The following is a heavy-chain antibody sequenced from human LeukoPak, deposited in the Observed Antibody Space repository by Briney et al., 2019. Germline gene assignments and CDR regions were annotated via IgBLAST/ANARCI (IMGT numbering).Heavy chain of an antibody. CDR3: ARPSYYYDSSGKEAFDI. CDR1: GSRFTSYW. Sequence: LGESLEISCQGPGSRFTSYWIGWVRQMPGKGLEWMGIIYPGDSDTRYSPSCQGQVTFPATKSISTAYLQWSSLKASDTSMYYCARPSYYYDSSGKEAFDIWGQGTMVTVSS. CDR2: IYPGDSDT. V-gene: IGHV5-51*01. J-gene: IGHJ3*02. D-gene: IGHD3-22*01.